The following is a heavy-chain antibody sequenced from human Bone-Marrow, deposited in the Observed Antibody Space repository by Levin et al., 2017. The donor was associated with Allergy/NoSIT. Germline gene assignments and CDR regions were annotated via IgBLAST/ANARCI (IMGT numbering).Heavy chain of an antibody. D-gene: IGHD3-22*01. J-gene: IGHJ4*02. V-gene: IGHV3-23*01. CDR3: AGYDTSAYHSPFDY. CDR2: ISGSGGNT. Sequence: ASVKVSCAASGFIFSNYAMNWVRQAPGKGLEWVSQISGSGGNTHYADSVKGRFTFSRDNSKNTLYLQMNSLRAEDTAVYYCAGYDTSAYHSPFDYWGQGTLATVSS. CDR1: GFIFSNYA.